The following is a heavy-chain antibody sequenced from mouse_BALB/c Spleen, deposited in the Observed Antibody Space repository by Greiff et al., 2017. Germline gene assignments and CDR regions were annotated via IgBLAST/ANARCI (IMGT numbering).Heavy chain of an antibody. Sequence: EVKLVESGGGLVQPGGSLKLSCAASGFTFSSYTMSWVRQTPEKRLEWVAYISNGGGSTYYPDTVKGRFTISRDNAKNTLYLQMSSLKSEDTAMYYCARQIYYGYDEGYYFDYWGQGTTLTVSS. CDR1: GFTFSSYT. J-gene: IGHJ2*01. CDR2: ISNGGGST. CDR3: ARQIYYGYDEGYYFDY. V-gene: IGHV5-12-2*01. D-gene: IGHD2-2*01.